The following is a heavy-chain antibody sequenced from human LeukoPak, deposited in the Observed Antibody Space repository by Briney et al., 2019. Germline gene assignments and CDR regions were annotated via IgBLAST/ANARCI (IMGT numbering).Heavy chain of an antibody. CDR2: IYYSGST. Sequence: SETLSLTCTVSGGSISNYYWSWIRQPPGKGLEWIGYIYYSGSTNYNPSLKSRVTISVDTSKNQFSLKLSSVTAADTAVYYCARDGRYCSGGSCYRTFDIWGQGTMVTVSS. J-gene: IGHJ3*02. CDR3: ARDGRYCSGGSCYRTFDI. V-gene: IGHV4-59*01. D-gene: IGHD2-15*01. CDR1: GGSISNYY.